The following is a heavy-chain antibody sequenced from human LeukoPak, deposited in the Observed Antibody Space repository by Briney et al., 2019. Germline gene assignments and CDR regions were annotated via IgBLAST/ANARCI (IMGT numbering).Heavy chain of an antibody. CDR3: ARADRRYCSAGSFPLDC. Sequence: NSSETLSLTCAVYGGSFSGYYWIWIRQPPGKGLEWIGEINHSGSTNYNPSLKSRVTISVDTSKNQFSLKLSSVTAADTAVYYCARADRRYCSAGSFPLDCWGQGTLVTVSS. CDR1: GGSFSGYY. J-gene: IGHJ4*02. V-gene: IGHV4-34*01. D-gene: IGHD2-15*01. CDR2: INHSGST.